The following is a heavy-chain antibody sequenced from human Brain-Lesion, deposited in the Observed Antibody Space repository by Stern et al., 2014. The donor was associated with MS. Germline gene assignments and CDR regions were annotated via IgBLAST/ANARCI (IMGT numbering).Heavy chain of an antibody. J-gene: IGHJ4*02. D-gene: IGHD3-22*01. CDR2: IYYTGSA. CDR1: GGSINSGGYY. CDR3: ARGARYSDSSGYYFYFDY. V-gene: IGHV4-31*03. Sequence: DQLVESGPGLVKPSQTLALTCTVSGGSINSGGYYWSWIRQYPGKGLEWIGYIYYTGSAYYDPSLKSRLSMSIDTSKNQFSLNLNSVTAADTAVYYCARGARYSDSSGYYFYFDYWGQGTLVTVSS.